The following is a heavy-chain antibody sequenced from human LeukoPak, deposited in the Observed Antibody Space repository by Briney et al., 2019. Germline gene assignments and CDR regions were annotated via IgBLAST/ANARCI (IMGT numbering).Heavy chain of an antibody. V-gene: IGHV3-23*01. Sequence: GGSLRLSCAASGFTFSSFAMSWVRQAPGKGLEWVSAINGGGDATEYADSVKGRFTISRDNSKKTLYLQMNSLRPEDTAVYYCARCTASCYANAFDVWGQGTLLTVSS. CDR1: GFTFSSFA. D-gene: IGHD2-2*01. CDR2: INGGGDAT. CDR3: ARCTASCYANAFDV. J-gene: IGHJ3*01.